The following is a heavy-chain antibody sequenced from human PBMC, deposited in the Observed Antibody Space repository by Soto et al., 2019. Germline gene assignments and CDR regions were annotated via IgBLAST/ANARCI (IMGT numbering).Heavy chain of an antibody. J-gene: IGHJ4*02. CDR3: ARGDSRSVSTSYYFDY. CDR2: IYYSGST. Sequence: SETLSLTCTVPGGSISSGDYYWSWIRQPPGKGLEWIGYIYYSGSTYYNPSLKSRVTISVDTSKNQFSLKLSSVTAADTAVYYCARGDSRSVSTSYYFDYWGQGTLVTVYS. V-gene: IGHV4-30-4*01. CDR1: GGSISSGDYY. D-gene: IGHD6-13*01.